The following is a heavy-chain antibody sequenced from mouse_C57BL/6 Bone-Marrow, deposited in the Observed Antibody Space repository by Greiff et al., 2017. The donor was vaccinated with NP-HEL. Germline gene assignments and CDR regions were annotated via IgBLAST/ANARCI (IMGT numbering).Heavy chain of an antibody. CDR2: IYPRSGNT. D-gene: IGHD2-2*01. Sequence: QVQLQQSGAELARPGASVKLSCKASGYTFTSYGISWVKQRTGQGLGWIGEIYPRSGNTYYNEKFKGKATLTADKSSSTAYMELRSLTSEDSAVYFCAGYHWYFDVWGTGTTVTVSS. V-gene: IGHV1-81*01. CDR1: GYTFTSYG. CDR3: AGYHWYFDV. J-gene: IGHJ1*03.